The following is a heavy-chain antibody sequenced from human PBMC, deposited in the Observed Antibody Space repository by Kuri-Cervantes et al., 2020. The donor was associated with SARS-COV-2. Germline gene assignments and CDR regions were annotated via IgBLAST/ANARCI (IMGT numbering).Heavy chain of an antibody. J-gene: IGHJ4*02. D-gene: IGHD3-3*01. Sequence: ASVKVSCNASGYTFTSYGISWVRQAPGQGLEWMGWISAYNGNTNYAQKPQGRVTMTTDTSTSTAYMELRSLRSDDTAVYYCARGRETYDFWSGYYHPSMSDYWGQGTLVTVSS. CDR1: GYTFTSYG. CDR3: ARGRETYDFWSGYYHPSMSDY. CDR2: ISAYNGNT. V-gene: IGHV1-18*01.